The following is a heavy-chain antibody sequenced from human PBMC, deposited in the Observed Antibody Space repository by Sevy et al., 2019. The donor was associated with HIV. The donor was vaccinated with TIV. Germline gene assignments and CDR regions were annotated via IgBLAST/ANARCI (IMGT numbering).Heavy chain of an antibody. V-gene: IGHV3-21*01. D-gene: IGHD2-8*01. Sequence: GGSLRLSCAASGFTFSTYSMHWVRQAPGKGLEWVSSISFSSNYIYYADSVKGRFTISRDNAKNSLNLQMNSLRAEDTAVYYCTRNGGAFDNGFDPWGQGTLVTVSS. CDR1: GFTFSTYS. CDR2: ISFSSNYI. J-gene: IGHJ5*02. CDR3: TRNGGAFDNGFDP.